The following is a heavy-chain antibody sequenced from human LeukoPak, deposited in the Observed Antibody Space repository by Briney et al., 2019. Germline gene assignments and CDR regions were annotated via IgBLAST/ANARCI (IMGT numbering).Heavy chain of an antibody. V-gene: IGHV3-30*02. CDR1: GFTFSYYG. CDR2: IRYDKSKK. J-gene: IGHJ4*02. D-gene: IGHD1-26*01. CDR3: AKSHLPNAYSGTYYCDY. Sequence: GGSLRLSCAASGFTFSYYGMHWVRQAPGKGLEWVAFIRYDKSKKFYGDSVKGRFTISRDNSKNTLYLQMNSLRTEDTAVYYCAKSHLPNAYSGTYYCDYWGQGTLVTVSS.